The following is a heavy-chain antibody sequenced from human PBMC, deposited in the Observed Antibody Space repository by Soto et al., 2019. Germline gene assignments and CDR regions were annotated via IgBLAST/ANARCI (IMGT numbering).Heavy chain of an antibody. CDR2: IYHSGST. CDR3: ARVVRTTVTIYYFDY. V-gene: IGHV4-30-2*01. Sequence: SETLSLTCAVSGGSISSGGYSWSWIRQPPGKGLEWIGYIYHSGSTYYNPSLKSRVTISVDRSKNQFSLKLSSVTAADTAVYYCARVVRTTVTIYYFDYWGQGTLVTVSS. D-gene: IGHD4-17*01. J-gene: IGHJ4*02. CDR1: GGSISSGGYS.